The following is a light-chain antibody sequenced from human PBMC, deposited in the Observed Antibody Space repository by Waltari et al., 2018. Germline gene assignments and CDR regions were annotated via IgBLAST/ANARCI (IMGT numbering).Light chain of an antibody. CDR1: QSVGSSY. CDR3: QQYGSSPCT. V-gene: IGKV3-20*01. Sequence: EIVLTQSPGILSLSPGERATLSCRASQSVGSSYLAWYQQKPGQAPRLLIYGASSRATGISDRFSGSGSGTDFTLTISRLEPEDFAVYYCQQYGSSPCTFGQGTKLEIK. J-gene: IGKJ2*02. CDR2: GAS.